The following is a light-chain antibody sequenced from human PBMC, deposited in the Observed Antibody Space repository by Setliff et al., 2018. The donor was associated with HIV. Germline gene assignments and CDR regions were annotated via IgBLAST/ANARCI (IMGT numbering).Light chain of an antibody. CDR3: AAWDDSLNGGI. V-gene: IGLV1-44*01. Sequence: QSVLTQPPSASGTPGQRVTISCSGSSSNIGSNTVNWYQQLPGTAPKLLMYSNNQRPSGVPDRFPGSKSGTSASLAISGLQSEDEADYYCAAWDDSLNGGIFGGGTK. J-gene: IGLJ2*01. CDR1: SSNIGSNT. CDR2: SNN.